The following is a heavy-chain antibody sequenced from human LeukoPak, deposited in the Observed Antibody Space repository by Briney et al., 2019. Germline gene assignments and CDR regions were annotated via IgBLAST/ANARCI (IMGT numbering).Heavy chain of an antibody. Sequence: PGESLRLSCAASGFTFSNYWMHWVRQAPGKGLVWVSRISPDGTNTIYADSVTGRFTMSRDNAKSTLYLHMNTLRDGDTAVYYCARLRVSEAYYYDYWGQGILVTVSS. V-gene: IGHV3-74*01. J-gene: IGHJ4*02. D-gene: IGHD3-22*01. CDR3: ARLRVSEAYYYDY. CDR1: GFTFSNYW. CDR2: ISPDGTNT.